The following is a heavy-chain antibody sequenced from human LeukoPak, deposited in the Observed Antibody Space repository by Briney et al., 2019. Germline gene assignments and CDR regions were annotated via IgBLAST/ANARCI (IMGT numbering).Heavy chain of an antibody. CDR1: GSTFGNSA. Sequence: GRSPGLSCVASGSTFGNSAMSWARKAPGKGREWFSAITKRGAYTYSADSVKGRFTISRDNSKDTLYVQMDSLRAEDTAVYYCAKGALRSCSVRTCYPLDSWGPGTLVTVSS. CDR2: ITKRGAYT. CDR3: AKGALRSCSVRTCYPLDS. V-gene: IGHV3-23*01. D-gene: IGHD2-15*01. J-gene: IGHJ4*02.